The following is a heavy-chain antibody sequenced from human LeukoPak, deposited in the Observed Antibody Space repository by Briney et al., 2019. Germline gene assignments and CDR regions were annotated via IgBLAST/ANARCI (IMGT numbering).Heavy chain of an antibody. CDR3: ARGRDTYYDFWSGYSRWFDP. J-gene: IGHJ5*02. D-gene: IGHD3-3*01. Sequence: ASVKVSCKASGGTFSSYAISWVRQAPGQGLEWMGGIIPIFGTANYAQKFQGRVTITADESTSTAYMELSSLRSEDTAVYYCARGRDTYYDFWSGYSRWFDPWGQGPLVTVSS. CDR1: GGTFSSYA. CDR2: IIPIFGTA. V-gene: IGHV1-69*13.